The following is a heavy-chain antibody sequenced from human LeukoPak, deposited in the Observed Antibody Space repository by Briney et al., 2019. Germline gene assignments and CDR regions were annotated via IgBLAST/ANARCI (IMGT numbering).Heavy chain of an antibody. D-gene: IGHD2-21*01. CDR3: SIYTGGFCGDGSCSPVGV. CDR2: INRDGSEK. CDR1: GFTFSSYW. Sequence: GGSLRLSCAASGFTFSSYWMSWVRQAPGKGLEWVSNINRDGSEKYYADSVKGRFTISRDNAKNSLYLQMNSLTAEDTAVYYCSIYTGGFCGDGSCSPVGVWGKGTMVTISS. V-gene: IGHV3-7*03. J-gene: IGHJ6*04.